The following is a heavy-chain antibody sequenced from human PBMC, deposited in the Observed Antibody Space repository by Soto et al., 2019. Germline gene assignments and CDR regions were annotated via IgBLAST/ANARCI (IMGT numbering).Heavy chain of an antibody. J-gene: IGHJ6*02. D-gene: IGHD3-10*01. Sequence: HPGGSLRLSCAASGFTFSSYAMSWVRQAPGKGLEWVSAISGSGGSTYYADSVKGRFTISRDNSKNTLYLQMNSLRAEDTAVYYCAKPLWFGELLSRGMDVWGQGTTVTVSS. CDR2: ISGSGGST. V-gene: IGHV3-23*01. CDR3: AKPLWFGELLSRGMDV. CDR1: GFTFSSYA.